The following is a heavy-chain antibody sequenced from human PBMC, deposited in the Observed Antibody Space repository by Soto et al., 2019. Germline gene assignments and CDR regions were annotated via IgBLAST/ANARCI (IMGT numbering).Heavy chain of an antibody. CDR1: GASISSSSYL. Sequence: PSETLSLTCTVSGASISSSSYLWGWIGQPPGKGLEWIGSIYYSGSTYYNPSLNSRATISLDTSKNQFSPKLSSVTAADTAVYYCARHGGPSRTGTGFGYWGQGTQVTVSS. CDR2: IYYSGST. V-gene: IGHV4-39*01. D-gene: IGHD1-1*01. CDR3: ARHGGPSRTGTGFGY. J-gene: IGHJ4*02.